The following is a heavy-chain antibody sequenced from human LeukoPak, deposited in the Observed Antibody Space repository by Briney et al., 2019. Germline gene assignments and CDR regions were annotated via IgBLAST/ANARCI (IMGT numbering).Heavy chain of an antibody. D-gene: IGHD7-27*01. V-gene: IGHV3-48*03. CDR3: ARAPNWGWVGAFDI. CDR1: GFTFSSYE. Sequence: GGSLRLSCAASGFTFSSYEMNWVRQAPGKGLEWVSYISSSGNTIYYADSVKGRCTISRDNARNSLYLQMNSLRAEDTAVYYCARAPNWGWVGAFDIWGQGTMVTVSS. CDR2: ISSSGNTI. J-gene: IGHJ3*02.